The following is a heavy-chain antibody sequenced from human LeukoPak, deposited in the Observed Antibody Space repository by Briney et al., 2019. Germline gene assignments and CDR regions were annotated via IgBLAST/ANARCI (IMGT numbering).Heavy chain of an antibody. CDR1: GFRFSSYE. CDR3: ARGGYCSGGSCHLLAFDI. CDR2: ISSSGSTI. J-gene: IGHJ3*02. Sequence: GGSLRLSCAASGFRFSSYEMNWVRQAPGKGLEWVSYISSSGSTIYYADSVKGRFTISRDNAKNSLYLQMNSLRAEDTALYYCARGGYCSGGSCHLLAFDIWGQGTMVTVSS. V-gene: IGHV3-48*03. D-gene: IGHD2-15*01.